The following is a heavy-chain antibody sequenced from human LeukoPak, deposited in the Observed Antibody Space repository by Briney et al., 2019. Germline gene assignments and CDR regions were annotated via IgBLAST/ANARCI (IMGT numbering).Heavy chain of an antibody. V-gene: IGHV3-66*01. Sequence: GGSLRLSCAASGFTVNTNDMSWVRQAPGKGLEWVSVIDSGGRTFYADSVKGRFTISRGNSKNTLYLQMNSLRAEDTAVYYCAREGRNYYDSSGYLDYWGQGTLVTVSS. CDR1: GFTVNTND. J-gene: IGHJ4*02. CDR2: IDSGGRT. D-gene: IGHD3-22*01. CDR3: AREGRNYYDSSGYLDY.